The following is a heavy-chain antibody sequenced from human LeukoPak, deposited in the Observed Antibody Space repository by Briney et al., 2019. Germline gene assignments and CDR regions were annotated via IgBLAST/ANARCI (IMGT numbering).Heavy chain of an antibody. V-gene: IGHV4-39*01. CDR2: IYYSRTT. CDR3: ARLWQNWFDP. Sequence: PSETXXLTCTVSGGSISSSSYYWGWIRQPPGKGLEWVGIIYYSRTTSYNPSLKSRLTISVDTSKNQFSLKLSSVTAADTAVYYCARLWQNWFDPWGQGTLVTVSS. J-gene: IGHJ5*02. CDR1: GGSISSSSYY.